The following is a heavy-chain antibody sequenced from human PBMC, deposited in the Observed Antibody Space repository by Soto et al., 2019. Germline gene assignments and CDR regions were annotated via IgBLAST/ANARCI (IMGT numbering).Heavy chain of an antibody. CDR3: EYPTFWRGFDF. D-gene: IGHD1-26*01. CDR1: GGSISNYY. Sequence: PSETLSLTCTVSGGSISNYYWTWVRQPPGKGLEWIGYIHYSGSTNYNPSLKSRVTISADTSKNQFSLKVNFVTAADTAVYYCEYPTFWRGFDFWGQGTLVDVSS. CDR2: IHYSGST. V-gene: IGHV4-59*01. J-gene: IGHJ4*01.